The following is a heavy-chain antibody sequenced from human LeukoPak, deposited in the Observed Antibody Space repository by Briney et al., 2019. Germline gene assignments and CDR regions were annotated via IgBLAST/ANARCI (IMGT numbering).Heavy chain of an antibody. D-gene: IGHD1-7*01. CDR2: ISSSSSYI. V-gene: IGHV3-21*01. Sequence: GGSLRLSCAASGFTFNSYSMNWVRQAPGKGLEWVSSISSSSSYIYYADSVKGRFTISRDNAKNSLYLQMNSLRAEDTAVYYCARGRTRELELFDYWGQGTLVTVSS. CDR3: ARGRTRELELFDY. CDR1: GFTFNSYS. J-gene: IGHJ4*02.